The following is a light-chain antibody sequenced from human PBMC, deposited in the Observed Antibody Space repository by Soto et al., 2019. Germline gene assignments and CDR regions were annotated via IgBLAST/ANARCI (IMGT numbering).Light chain of an antibody. CDR1: SSNIGSNI. Sequence: QSVLTQPPSASGTPGQRVTISCSGSSSNIGSNIVSWFQQLPGTAPKLLIYANNQRPSGVPDRFSGSKSGTSASLAISGLQSEDEADYYCALWDDSLNGVIFGGGTQLTVL. CDR3: ALWDDSLNGVI. J-gene: IGLJ2*01. CDR2: ANN. V-gene: IGLV1-44*01.